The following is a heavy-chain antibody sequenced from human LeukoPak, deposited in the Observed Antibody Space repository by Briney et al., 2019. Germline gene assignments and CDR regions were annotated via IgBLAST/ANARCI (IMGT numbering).Heavy chain of an antibody. CDR1: GGSISSSSYY. J-gene: IGHJ6*03. D-gene: IGHD2-2*01. V-gene: IGHV4-39*01. CDR3: ARGKYQLLRAYYYYMDV. CDR2: IYYSGST. Sequence: PSETLSLTCTVSGGSISSSSYYWGWIRQPPGKGLEWIGSIYYSGSTYYNPSLKSRVTISVDTSKNQFSLKLSSVTAADTAVYYCARGKYQLLRAYYYYMDVWGKGTTVTVSS.